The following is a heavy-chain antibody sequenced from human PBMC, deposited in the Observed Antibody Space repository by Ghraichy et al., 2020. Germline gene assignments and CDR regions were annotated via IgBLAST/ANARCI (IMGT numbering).Heavy chain of an antibody. CDR2: FDPEDGET. CDR3: ATELYEDFSYYYGMDV. J-gene: IGHJ6*02. D-gene: IGHD3-3*01. CDR1: GYTLTELS. V-gene: IGHV1-24*01. Sequence: ASVKVSCKVSGYTLTELSMHWVRQAPGKGLEWMGGFDPEDGETIYAQKFQGRVTMTEDTSTDTAYMELSSLRSEDTAVYYCATELYEDFSYYYGMDVWGQGTTVTVSS.